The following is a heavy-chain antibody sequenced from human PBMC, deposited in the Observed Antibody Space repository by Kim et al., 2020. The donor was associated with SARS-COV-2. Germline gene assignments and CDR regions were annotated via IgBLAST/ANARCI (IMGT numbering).Heavy chain of an antibody. Sequence: SVKVSCKASGGTFGSYGLTWVRQAPGQGLEWMGGIIPMSGTTKFAQKFQDRVTFTADRYSGTGYMELSSLRSEDTAVYFCARRGGRRNGNRFDPWGQGTLVIVSS. CDR2: IIPMSGTT. D-gene: IGHD1-1*01. CDR1: GGTFGSYG. CDR3: ARRGGRRNGNRFDP. V-gene: IGHV1-69*06. J-gene: IGHJ5*02.